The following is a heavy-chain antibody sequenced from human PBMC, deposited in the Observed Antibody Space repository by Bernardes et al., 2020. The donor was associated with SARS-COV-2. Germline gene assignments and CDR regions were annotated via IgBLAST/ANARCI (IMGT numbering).Heavy chain of an antibody. J-gene: IGHJ4*02. V-gene: IGHV3-23*01. CDR2: ISGSGGST. CDR3: AKSYYDSSGYYYAGLIDY. CDR1: GFTFSSYA. Sequence: GGSLRLSCAASGFTFSSYAMSWVRQAPGKGLEWVSAISGSGGSTYYADSVKGRFTISRDNSKNTLYLQMNSLRAEDTAVYYCAKSYYDSSGYYYAGLIDYWGQGTLVTVSS. D-gene: IGHD3-22*01.